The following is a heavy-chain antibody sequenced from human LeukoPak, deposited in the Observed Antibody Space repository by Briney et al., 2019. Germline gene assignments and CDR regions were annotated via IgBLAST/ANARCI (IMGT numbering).Heavy chain of an antibody. Sequence: PSETLSLTCTVSGGSISSSSYYWGWIRQPPGKGLEWIGSIYYSGSTYYNPSLKSRVTMSVDTSKNQFSLKLSSVTAADTAVYYCARGVYSYGYDYWGQGTLVTVSS. D-gene: IGHD5-18*01. CDR1: GGSISSSSYY. CDR2: IYYSGST. CDR3: ARGVYSYGYDY. J-gene: IGHJ4*02. V-gene: IGHV4-39*07.